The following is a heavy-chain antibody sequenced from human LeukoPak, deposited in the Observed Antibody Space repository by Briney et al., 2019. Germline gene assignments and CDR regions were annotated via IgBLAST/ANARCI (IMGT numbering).Heavy chain of an antibody. CDR3: SRGLDSRKLGY. Sequence: SETLSLTCPVSGASFNSDDQYWNWIRQSPGKGLEWIGSIHPSGMLYNNPSLESGVTMSRDTSKNQFSLNLSSVTAADTAVYFCSRGLDSRKLGYWGQGILVTVSS. CDR1: GASFNSDDQY. CDR2: IHPSGML. V-gene: IGHV4-31*03. D-gene: IGHD3-22*01. J-gene: IGHJ4*02.